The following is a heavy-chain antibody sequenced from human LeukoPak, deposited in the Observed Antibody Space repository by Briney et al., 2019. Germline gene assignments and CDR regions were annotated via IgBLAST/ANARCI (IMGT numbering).Heavy chain of an antibody. CDR2: IIPIFGTA. D-gene: IGHD2-2*01. Sequence: SVTVSCKASGGTFNNYAISWVRQAPGQGLEWMGGIIPIFGTANYAQKFQGRVTITADESTSTAYMELSSLRSEDTAVYYCARCSSTSCYFGFDYWGQGTLVTVSS. J-gene: IGHJ4*02. CDR3: ARCSSTSCYFGFDY. V-gene: IGHV1-69*13. CDR1: GGTFNNYA.